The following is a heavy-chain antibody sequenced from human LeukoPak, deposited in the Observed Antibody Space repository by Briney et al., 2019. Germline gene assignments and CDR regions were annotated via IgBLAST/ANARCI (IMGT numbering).Heavy chain of an antibody. D-gene: IGHD6-19*01. CDR1: GDSFTSVTDY. CDR3: AGERGEEYSSGWYKTNYFYN. J-gene: IGHJ4*02. V-gene: IGHV4-39*07. Sequence: SETLSLTCTVSGDSFTSVTDYWAWIRRPPGKGLEWIASGDYSGGTYYNPSLESRVAISADMSKNQISLKLTSVTGADTAVYYCAGERGEEYSSGWYKTNYFYNWGQGIRVTVSS. CDR2: GDYSGGT.